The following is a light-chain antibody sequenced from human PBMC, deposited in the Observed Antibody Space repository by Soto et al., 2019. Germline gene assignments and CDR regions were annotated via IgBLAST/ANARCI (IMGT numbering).Light chain of an antibody. J-gene: IGKJ5*01. CDR2: AVS. CDR1: QTVYNN. CDR3: QQHTNWPIT. V-gene: IGKV3-15*01. Sequence: EVVMTQSPATLSVSPGESVTLSCRASQTVYNNYLAWYQQKPGQAPRLLIYAVSARATGIPARFSGSGFGTEFNLTINGLQSEDFAVYYCQQHTNWPITFGQGTRLEIK.